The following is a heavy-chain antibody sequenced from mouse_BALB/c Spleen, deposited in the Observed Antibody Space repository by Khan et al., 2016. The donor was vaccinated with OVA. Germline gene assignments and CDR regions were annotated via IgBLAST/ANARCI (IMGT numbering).Heavy chain of an antibody. Sequence: QVQLQQSGAELVRPGVSVKISCKGSGYTFTDFTMHWVKQSHAKSLEWIGVISTYYGDATYNQKFKGKATMTVDKASSTAYMELARLTSAASAIFYCARGGGGNRFAYWGQGTLVTVSA. CDR1: GYTFTDFT. CDR3: ARGGGGNRFAY. V-gene: IGHV1S137*01. CDR2: ISTYYGDA. J-gene: IGHJ3*01.